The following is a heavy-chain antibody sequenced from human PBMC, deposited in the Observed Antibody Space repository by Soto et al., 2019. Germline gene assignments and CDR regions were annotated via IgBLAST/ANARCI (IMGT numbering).Heavy chain of an antibody. CDR3: ARFYYDSSGYLPSPYYYYYGMDV. J-gene: IGHJ6*02. CDR1: GFTFSSYW. CDR2: IKQDGSEK. Sequence: GGSLRLSCAASGFTFSSYWMSWVRQAPGKGPEWVANIKQDGSEKYYVDSVKGRFTISRDNAKNSLYLQMNSLRAEDTAVYYCARFYYDSSGYLPSPYYYYYGMDVWGQGTTVTVSS. V-gene: IGHV3-7*04. D-gene: IGHD3-22*01.